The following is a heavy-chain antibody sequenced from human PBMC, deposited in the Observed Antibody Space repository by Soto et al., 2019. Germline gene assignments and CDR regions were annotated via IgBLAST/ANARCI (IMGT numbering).Heavy chain of an antibody. Sequence: GGSLRLSCVTSAFSLTSCSMSWARQTPGKGLEWVSALSRSGGATYYADSVKGRFTISRDTSTNTLYLQMSNLRAEDTAIYYCAKGEMATIRNSFDPWGQGTLVTVSS. CDR2: LSRSGGAT. J-gene: IGHJ5*02. D-gene: IGHD5-12*01. V-gene: IGHV3-23*01. CDR1: AFSLTSCS. CDR3: AKGEMATIRNSFDP.